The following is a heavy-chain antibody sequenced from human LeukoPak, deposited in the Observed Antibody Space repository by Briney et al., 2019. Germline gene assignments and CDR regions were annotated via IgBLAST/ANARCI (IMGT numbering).Heavy chain of an antibody. Sequence: ASVKVSCKASGYTFTSYGISWVRQAPGQGLEWMGWISAYNGNTNYAQKFQGRVTMTTDTSTSTAYMELRSLRSDDTAVYYCARPLKRSGAFDIRGQGKMVTVSS. V-gene: IGHV1-18*01. J-gene: IGHJ3*02. D-gene: IGHD3-10*01. CDR2: ISAYNGNT. CDR1: GYTFTSYG. CDR3: ARPLKRSGAFDI.